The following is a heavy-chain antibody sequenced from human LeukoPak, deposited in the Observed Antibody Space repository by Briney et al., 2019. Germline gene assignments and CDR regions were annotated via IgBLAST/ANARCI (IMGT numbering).Heavy chain of an antibody. Sequence: GSVTVSCKASGYTFTSYDINWVRQAAGQGLEGMGWMNPNSGNTGYAQKFQGRVTMTRNTSISTAYMELSSLRSEDTAVYYCATAHSYSSSSFDPWGQGTLVTVSS. J-gene: IGHJ5*02. CDR3: ATAHSYSSSSFDP. V-gene: IGHV1-8*01. CDR1: GYTFTSYD. D-gene: IGHD6-6*01. CDR2: MNPNSGNT.